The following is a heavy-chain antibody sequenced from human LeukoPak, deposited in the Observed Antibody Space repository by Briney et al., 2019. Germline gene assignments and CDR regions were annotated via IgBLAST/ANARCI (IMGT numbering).Heavy chain of an antibody. CDR1: GFIFSDYY. Sequence: GGSLRLSCAASGFIFSDYYMSWIRQAPGKGLEWVSYISSSGSIIYYADSVKGRFTISRDNAKNSLYLQMSSLRAEDTAVYYCARGIQYYYYYMDVWGKGTTVTVSS. D-gene: IGHD5-18*01. J-gene: IGHJ6*03. CDR3: ARGIQYYYYYMDV. CDR2: ISSSGSII. V-gene: IGHV3-11*04.